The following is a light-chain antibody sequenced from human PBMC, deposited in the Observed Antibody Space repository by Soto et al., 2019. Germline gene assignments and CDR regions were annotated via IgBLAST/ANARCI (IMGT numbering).Light chain of an antibody. CDR3: ASYLTTSPLEV. Sequence: QSVLTQPAAVSGAPGESITVSCSRSISDIGSHNYVSWYRQYPGEAPRLLIYEVHYRPSGVSSRFSGSKSGNTASLTISGLQAADEADYYCASYLTTSPLEVFGTGTKVTVL. CDR2: EVH. CDR1: ISDIGSHNY. V-gene: IGLV2-14*01. J-gene: IGLJ1*01.